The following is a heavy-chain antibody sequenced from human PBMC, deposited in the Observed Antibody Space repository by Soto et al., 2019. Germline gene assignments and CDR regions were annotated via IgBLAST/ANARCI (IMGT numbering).Heavy chain of an antibody. J-gene: IGHJ4*02. V-gene: IGHV1-18*01. D-gene: IGHD5-18*01. CDR1: GYTFTSYG. Sequence: ASVTVSCKASGYTFTSYGMSWVRQAPGQGLEWMGWISAYNGNTNYAQKLQGRVTMTTDTSTSTAYMGLRSLRSDDTAVYYCARVPGYSSIHVLDYWGQGTLVTVSS. CDR2: ISAYNGNT. CDR3: ARVPGYSSIHVLDY.